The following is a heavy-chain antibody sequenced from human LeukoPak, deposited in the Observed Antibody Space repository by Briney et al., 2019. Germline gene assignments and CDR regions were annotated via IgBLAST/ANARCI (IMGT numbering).Heavy chain of an antibody. CDR1: GFTFSSYA. CDR2: ISGSGGST. D-gene: IGHD4-23*01. V-gene: IGHV3-23*01. CDR3: AKCLGDGGNYYFDY. J-gene: IGHJ4*02. Sequence: PGGSPRLSCAASGFTFSSYAMSWVRQAPGKALEWVSAISGSGGSTYYADSVKGRFTISRDNSKNTLYLQMNSLRAEDTAVYYSAKCLGDGGNYYFDYWGQGTLVTVSS.